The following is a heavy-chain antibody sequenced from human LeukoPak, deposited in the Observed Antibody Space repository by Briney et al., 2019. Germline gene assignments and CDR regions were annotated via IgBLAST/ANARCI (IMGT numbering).Heavy chain of an antibody. Sequence: ASVKVSCKVSGYTFTDYYMHWLQQAPGKGLEWMGLVDPEDGETIYAEKFQGRATITADTSTDTAYMELSSLRSEDTAVSYCAKVNSGSFEGVDYWGQGTLVTVSS. J-gene: IGHJ4*02. CDR2: VDPEDGET. V-gene: IGHV1-69-2*01. CDR1: GYTFTDYY. CDR3: AKVNSGSFEGVDY. D-gene: IGHD1-26*01.